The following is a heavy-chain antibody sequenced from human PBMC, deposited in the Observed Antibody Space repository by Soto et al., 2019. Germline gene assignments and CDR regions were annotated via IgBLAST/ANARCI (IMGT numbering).Heavy chain of an antibody. V-gene: IGHV3-53*01. CDR3: ANWHERENAFDV. Sequence: DVQLVESGGGLIQPGESLRLSCAAFGLTISGKKYVAWVRQAPGKGLEWVSALYDVDGSFYADSVTGRFTTSSDRSKTTVYSQINGLRPDDTAVYYCANWHERENAFDVRGQGTTVTISS. J-gene: IGHJ3*01. CDR2: LYDVDGS. CDR1: GLTISGKKY. D-gene: IGHD1-1*01.